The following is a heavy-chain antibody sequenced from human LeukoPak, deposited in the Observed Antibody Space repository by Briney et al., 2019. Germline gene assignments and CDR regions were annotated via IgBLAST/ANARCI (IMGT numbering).Heavy chain of an antibody. V-gene: IGHV3-23*01. CDR2: ISGSGGST. Sequence: PGGSLRLSCAASGFTFSSYAMSWVRQAPGKGLEWVSAISGSGGSTYYADSVKGRFTISRDNSKNTLYLQMNSLRAEDTAVYYCAKGGYSSGWSYYFDYWGQGTLVTVSS. CDR1: GFTFSSYA. J-gene: IGHJ4*02. D-gene: IGHD6-19*01. CDR3: AKGGYSSGWSYYFDY.